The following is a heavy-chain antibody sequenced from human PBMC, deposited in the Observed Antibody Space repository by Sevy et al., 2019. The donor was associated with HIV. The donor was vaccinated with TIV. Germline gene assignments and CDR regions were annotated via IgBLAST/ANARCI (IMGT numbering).Heavy chain of an antibody. CDR2: RSSSSSYI. CDR1: GFTFSSYS. V-gene: IGHV3-21*01. J-gene: IGHJ5*02. CDR3: ARGGFDGIFDP. Sequence: GGSLRLSCAASGFTFSSYSMNWVRLAPGKGLEWVSSRSSSSSYIYYTDSVKGRFTISRDNAKNSLYLQMNSLRAEDTAVYYCARGGFDGIFDPWGQGTLVTVSS. D-gene: IGHD1-26*01.